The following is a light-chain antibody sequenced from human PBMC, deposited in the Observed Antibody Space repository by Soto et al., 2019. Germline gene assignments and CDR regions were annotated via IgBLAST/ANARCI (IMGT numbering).Light chain of an antibody. CDR2: GAS. V-gene: IGKV1-6*01. CDR3: LQDYNYPRT. J-gene: IGKJ1*01. Sequence: AIQMTQSPSSLSASVGDRVTITCRASQDIRNDLGWYQQKLGKAPNLLNYGASNLHNGVPSRFRSRGSGTDLTLTNSTLQHIDFPTYHCLQDYNYPRTFGQGTKVE. CDR1: QDIRND.